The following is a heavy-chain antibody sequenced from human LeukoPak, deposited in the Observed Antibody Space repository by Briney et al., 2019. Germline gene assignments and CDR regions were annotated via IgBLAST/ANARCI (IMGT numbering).Heavy chain of an antibody. V-gene: IGHV4-39*01. CDR3: ARAADNWFDH. CDR1: GGSISSSSYY. CDR2: IYYSGST. J-gene: IGHJ5*02. Sequence: SETLSLTCTVSGGSISSSSYYWGWIRQPPGKGLEWIGSIYYSGSTYYNPSLKSRVTVSVDTSKNQFSLKLSSVTAADTAVYYCARAADNWFDHWGQGTLVTVSS. D-gene: IGHD6-25*01.